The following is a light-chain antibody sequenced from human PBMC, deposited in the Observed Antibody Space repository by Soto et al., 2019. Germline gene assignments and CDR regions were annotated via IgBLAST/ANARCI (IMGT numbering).Light chain of an antibody. V-gene: IGLV2-8*01. CDR1: SSDVGGYNF. CDR3: SSYAGKNIVV. Sequence: QSVLTQPPSASGSPGQSVTISCTGTSSDVGGYNFVSWYQHHPGKAPKLIIYEVSKRPSGVPDRFSGSKSGNTASLTVSGLQAEDEADYYCSSYAGKNIVVFGGGTKVTVL. J-gene: IGLJ2*01. CDR2: EVS.